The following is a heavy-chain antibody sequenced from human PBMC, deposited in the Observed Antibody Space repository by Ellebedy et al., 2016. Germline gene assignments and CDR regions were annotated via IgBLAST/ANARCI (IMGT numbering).Heavy chain of an antibody. CDR2: ISGDGENT. CDR1: GFAFKSFF. D-gene: IGHD4-17*01. J-gene: IGHJ4*02. Sequence: GESLKISXAASGFAFKSFFMSWVRQAPGRGLEWISTISGDGENTFSADSVKGRFTISRDSSKNSVYLRMNNLRVEDTAVYYCRQGHYADLWGQGTLVTVSS. V-gene: IGHV3-23*01. CDR3: RQGHYADL.